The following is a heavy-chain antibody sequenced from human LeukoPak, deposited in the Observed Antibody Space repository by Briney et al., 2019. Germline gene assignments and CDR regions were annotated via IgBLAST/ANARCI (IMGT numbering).Heavy chain of an antibody. J-gene: IGHJ6*03. V-gene: IGHV3-66*01. CDR3: AREPTTVTTSPYYMDV. CDR1: GFTFSSYW. Sequence: GGSLRLSCAASGFTFSSYWMSWVRQAPGKGLQWVSVIYSGGSTYYADSVKGRFTISRDNLKNTVYLQMNSLRAEDTAVYYCAREPTTVTTSPYYMDVWGKGTTVTISS. CDR2: IYSGGST. D-gene: IGHD4-17*01.